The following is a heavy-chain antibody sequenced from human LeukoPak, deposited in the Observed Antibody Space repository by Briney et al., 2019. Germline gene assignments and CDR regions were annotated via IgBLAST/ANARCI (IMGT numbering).Heavy chain of an antibody. CDR1: GGSISSYY. CDR3: ATYYGSGSYHASYYYYGMDV. J-gene: IGHJ6*02. Sequence: SETLSLTCTVSGGSISSYYWSWIRQPPGKGLEWIGYIYYSGSTNYNPSLKSRVTISVDTSKNQISLKLSSVTAADTAVYYCATYYGSGSYHASYYYYGMDVWGQGTTVTVSS. D-gene: IGHD3-10*01. CDR2: IYYSGST. V-gene: IGHV4-59*01.